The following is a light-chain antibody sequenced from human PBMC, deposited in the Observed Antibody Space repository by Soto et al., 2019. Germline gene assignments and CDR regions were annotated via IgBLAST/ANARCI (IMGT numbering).Light chain of an antibody. J-gene: IGKJ1*01. CDR1: QSVSSSY. V-gene: IGKV3-20*01. CDR2: GAS. CDR3: QQYGSSPVT. Sequence: EIVWTQSPGTLSLSPGERATLSCRASQSVSSSYLAWYQQKPGQAPRLLIYGASSRATGIPDRFSGSGSGTDFTLTISRLEPEDFAVYYCQQYGSSPVTFGQGNKVEI.